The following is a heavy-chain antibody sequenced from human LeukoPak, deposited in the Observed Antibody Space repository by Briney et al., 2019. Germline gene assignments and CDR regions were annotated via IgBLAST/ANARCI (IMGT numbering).Heavy chain of an antibody. CDR3: ARVSERITIFGVVIAYFDY. CDR2: ISAYNGNT. V-gene: IGHV1-18*01. J-gene: IGHJ4*02. CDR1: GYTSTSYG. Sequence: GASVKVSCKASGYTSTSYGISWVRQAPGQGLEWMGWISAYNGNTNYAQKLQGRVTMTTDTSTSTAYMELRSLRSDDTAVYYCARVSERITIFGVVIAYFDYWGQGTLVTVSS. D-gene: IGHD3-3*01.